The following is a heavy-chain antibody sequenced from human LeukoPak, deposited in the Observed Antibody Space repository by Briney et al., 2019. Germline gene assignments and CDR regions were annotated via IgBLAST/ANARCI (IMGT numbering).Heavy chain of an antibody. CDR2: IYYSGST. CDR3: ARDSGGSPDY. Sequence: PSETLSLTCTVSGGSISSYYSSWIRQPPGKGLEWIGYIYYSGSTNYNPSLKSRVTISVDTSKNQFSLKLSSVTAADTAVYYCARDSGGSPDYWGQGTLVTVSS. J-gene: IGHJ4*02. V-gene: IGHV4-59*01. CDR1: GGSISSYY. D-gene: IGHD3-10*01.